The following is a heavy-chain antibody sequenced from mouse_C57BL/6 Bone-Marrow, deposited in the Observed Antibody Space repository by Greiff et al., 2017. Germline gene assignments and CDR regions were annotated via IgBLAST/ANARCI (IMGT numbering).Heavy chain of an antibody. CDR2: ILPSIGRT. Sequence: QVQLQQSGSELRGPGSSVKLSCKDFDSEVFPIAYMSWVRQKPGHGFEWIGGILPSIGRTIYGEKFEDKATLDADTLSNTAYLELNSLTSEDSAIYYCARGAYYYGSPSYAMDYWGQGTSVTVSS. D-gene: IGHD1-1*01. CDR1: DSEVFPIAY. J-gene: IGHJ4*01. V-gene: IGHV15-2*01. CDR3: ARGAYYYGSPSYAMDY.